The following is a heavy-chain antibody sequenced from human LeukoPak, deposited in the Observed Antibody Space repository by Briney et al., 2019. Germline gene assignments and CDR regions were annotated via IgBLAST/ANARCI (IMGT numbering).Heavy chain of an antibody. V-gene: IGHV3-7*01. CDR2: IKQDGSEK. J-gene: IGHJ4*02. CDR3: ARTDRGWQQGGQLAFDY. D-gene: IGHD6-13*01. CDR1: GFTFSSYW. Sequence: GASLRLSCAASGFTFSSYWMSWVRQAPGKGLEWVANIKQDGSEKYYVDSVKGRFTISRDNPKNSLYLQMNSLRAEDTAVYYCARTDRGWQQGGQLAFDYWGQGTLVTVSS.